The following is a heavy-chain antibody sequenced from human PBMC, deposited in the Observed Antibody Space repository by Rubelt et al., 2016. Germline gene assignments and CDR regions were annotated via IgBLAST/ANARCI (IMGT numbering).Heavy chain of an antibody. J-gene: IGHJ4*02. CDR3: ARDRPWGIVVD. CDR2: ISYDGSNK. CDR1: GFTFSSYA. V-gene: IGHV3-30*04. D-gene: IGHD3-22*01. Sequence: GRSLRLSCAASGFTFSSYAMHWVRQAPGKGLEWVAVISYDGSNKYYADSVKGRFTISRDNSKNTLYLQMNSLRAEDTAVYYCARDRPWGIVVDWGQGTLVTVSS.